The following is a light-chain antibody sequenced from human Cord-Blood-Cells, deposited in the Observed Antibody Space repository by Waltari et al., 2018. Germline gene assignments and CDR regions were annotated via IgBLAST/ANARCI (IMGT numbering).Light chain of an antibody. V-gene: IGLV2-23*01. CDR1: SSSVGSYKL. CDR2: EGS. Sequence: QSALTPPASVSGSPGQSITIYCTGTSSSVGSYKLVSWYQQHPGKAPKLMIYEGSKRPSGVSNRFSGSKSGNTASLTISGLQAEDEADYYCCSYAGSVVFGGGTKLTVL. J-gene: IGLJ2*01. CDR3: CSYAGSVV.